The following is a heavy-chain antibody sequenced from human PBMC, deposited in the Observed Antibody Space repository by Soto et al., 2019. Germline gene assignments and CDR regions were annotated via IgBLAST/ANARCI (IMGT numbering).Heavy chain of an antibody. V-gene: IGHV4-39*01. CDR2: IFYSGST. J-gene: IGHJ6*02. CDR1: GGSISSYY. Sequence: TSETLSLTCTVSGGSISSYYWGWIRQPPGKGLDWIGSIFYSGSTYYNPSLKSRVTISVDTSKNQFSLKLSFVTAADTAVYYCARRLYYDSSGFEGGGMDVWGQGTTVTVSS. D-gene: IGHD3-22*01. CDR3: ARRLYYDSSGFEGGGMDV.